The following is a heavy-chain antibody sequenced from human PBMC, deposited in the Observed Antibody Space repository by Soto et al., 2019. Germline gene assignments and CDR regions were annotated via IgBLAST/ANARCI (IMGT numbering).Heavy chain of an antibody. Sequence: ASVKVSCKASGYTFTSYYMHWVRQAPGQGLEWMGIINPSGGSTSYAQKFQGRVTMTRDTSTSTVYMELSSLRSEDTAVYYCARDPTTGTTMGGDAFEIWGQGTMVTVSS. CDR1: GYTFTSYY. CDR3: ARDPTTGTTMGGDAFEI. CDR2: INPSGGST. V-gene: IGHV1-46*01. D-gene: IGHD1-7*01. J-gene: IGHJ3*02.